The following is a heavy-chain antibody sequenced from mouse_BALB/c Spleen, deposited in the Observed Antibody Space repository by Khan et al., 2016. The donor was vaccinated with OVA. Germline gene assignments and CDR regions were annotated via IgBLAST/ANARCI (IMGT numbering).Heavy chain of an antibody. CDR2: ISYSGST. Sequence: EVKLEESGPGLVKPSQSLSLTCTVTGYSITSGYGWNWFRQFPGNKLEWMGYISYSGSTNYNQSPKSRISIPRDTSKNQFFLQLISVTTEDTATYYCARTARIKYWGQGTTLTVSS. CDR3: ARTARIKY. V-gene: IGHV3-2*02. D-gene: IGHD1-2*01. J-gene: IGHJ2*01. CDR1: GYSITSGYG.